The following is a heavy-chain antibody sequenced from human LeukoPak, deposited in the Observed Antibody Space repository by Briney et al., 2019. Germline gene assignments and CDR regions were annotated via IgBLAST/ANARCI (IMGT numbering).Heavy chain of an antibody. CDR1: GGTFSSYA. J-gene: IGHJ4*02. D-gene: IGHD6-13*01. V-gene: IGHV1-69*04. Sequence: SVKVSCKASGGTFSSYAISWVRQAPGQGREWMGRIIPILGIANYAQKFQGRVTITADKSTSTAYMELSSLRSEDTAVYYCARGIAAAAGDYWGQGTLVTVSS. CDR2: IIPILGIA. CDR3: ARGIAAAAGDY.